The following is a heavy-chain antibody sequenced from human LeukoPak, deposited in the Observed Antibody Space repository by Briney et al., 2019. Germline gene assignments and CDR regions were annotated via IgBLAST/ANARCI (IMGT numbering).Heavy chain of an antibody. CDR1: GFIFSSYS. CDR3: ARVHGGYPFDQ. D-gene: IGHD2-15*01. CDR2: ISSVSSTI. V-gene: IGHV3-48*01. Sequence: GGSLRLSCAASGFIFSSYSMNWVRQAPGKGLEWISFISSVSSTIYYADSVKGRFNISRDNVKSSLYLQMNGLRAEDTAVYYCARVHGGYPFDQWGQGTLVTVSS. J-gene: IGHJ4*02.